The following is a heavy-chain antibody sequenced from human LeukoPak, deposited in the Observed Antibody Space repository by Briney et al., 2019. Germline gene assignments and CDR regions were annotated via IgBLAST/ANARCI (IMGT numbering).Heavy chain of an antibody. CDR2: IYYSGST. D-gene: IGHD6-6*01. CDR1: GGSISSSSYY. Sequence: PETLSLTCTVSGGSISSSSYYWGWIRQPPGKGLEWIGSIYYSGSTYYNPSLKSRVTISVDTSKNQFSLKLSSVTAADTAVYYCARGGYSSSLGSDYWGQGTLVTVSS. CDR3: ARGGYSSSLGSDY. J-gene: IGHJ4*02. V-gene: IGHV4-39*07.